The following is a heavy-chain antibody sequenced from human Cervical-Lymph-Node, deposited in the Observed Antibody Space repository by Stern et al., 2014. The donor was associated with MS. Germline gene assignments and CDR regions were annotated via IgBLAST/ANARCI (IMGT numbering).Heavy chain of an antibody. D-gene: IGHD1-7*01. J-gene: IGHJ4*02. Sequence: VQLVESGAEVKKPGSSVKVSCKASGGTFSNYAISWMRQAPGQGLEWMGGIIPLFGSTNYAQKFQGRVTITADESTSTAYMELSSLRSEDTAVYYCAAYNWNFVSAFDYWGQGTLVTVSS. CDR3: AAYNWNFVSAFDY. V-gene: IGHV1-69*01. CDR1: GGTFSNYA. CDR2: IIPLFGST.